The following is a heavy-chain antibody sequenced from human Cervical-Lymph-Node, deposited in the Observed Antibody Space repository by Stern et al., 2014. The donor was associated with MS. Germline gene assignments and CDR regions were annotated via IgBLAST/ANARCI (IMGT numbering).Heavy chain of an antibody. J-gene: IGHJ4*02. CDR2: IIPLFGTA. D-gene: IGHD3-22*01. CDR3: AIGDAYYYDSSGYYYGY. Sequence: VQLVQSGAEVKKPGSSVKVSCKASGGTFSSYAISWVRQAPGQGLEWMGGIIPLFGTANYAQKVQGRVTITADESTSTAYMELSSLRSEDTAVYYCAIGDAYYYDSSGYYYGYWGQGTLVTVSS. CDR1: GGTFSSYA. V-gene: IGHV1-69*01.